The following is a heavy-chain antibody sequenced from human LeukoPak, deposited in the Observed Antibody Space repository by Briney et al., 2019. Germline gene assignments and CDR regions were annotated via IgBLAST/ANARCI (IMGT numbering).Heavy chain of an antibody. CDR1: GYTFTDYY. CDR3: ARKEYRTDAFDI. Sequence: ASVKVSCKPSGYTFTDYYMHWVRQAPGQGLEWMGWINPNSGGTNYAQKFQGRVTMTRDTSISTAYMELSRLRSDDTAVYYCARKEYRTDAFDIWGQGTMVTVSS. J-gene: IGHJ3*02. D-gene: IGHD6-6*01. CDR2: INPNSGGT. V-gene: IGHV1-2*02.